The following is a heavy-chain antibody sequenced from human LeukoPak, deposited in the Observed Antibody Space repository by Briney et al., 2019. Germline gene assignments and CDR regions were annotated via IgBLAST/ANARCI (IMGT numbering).Heavy chain of an antibody. D-gene: IGHD6-19*01. V-gene: IGHV3-20*04. CDR2: INWNGGST. J-gene: IGHJ4*02. CDR1: VFTFDDHG. Sequence: PGGSLRLSCAASVFTFDDHGMSWVRPVPGKGLEWVSGINWNGGSTGYADSVKGRFTISRDNAKNSLYLHMNSLRAEDTALYYCAAGDRNGWYFDYWGQGTLVTVSS. CDR3: AAGDRNGWYFDY.